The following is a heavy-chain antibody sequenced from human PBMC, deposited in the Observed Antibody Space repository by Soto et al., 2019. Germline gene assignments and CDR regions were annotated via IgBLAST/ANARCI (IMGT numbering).Heavy chain of an antibody. CDR1: GGSFSGYY. J-gene: IGHJ4*02. CDR2: INHSGST. Sequence: SETLSLTCAVYGGSFSGYYWSWIRQPPGKGLEWIGEINHSGSTNYNPSLKSRVTISVDTSKNQFSLKLSSVTAADTAVYYCARLGSSGSYYLLGWGQGTLFTVSS. CDR3: ARLGSSGSYYLLG. D-gene: IGHD1-26*01. V-gene: IGHV4-34*01.